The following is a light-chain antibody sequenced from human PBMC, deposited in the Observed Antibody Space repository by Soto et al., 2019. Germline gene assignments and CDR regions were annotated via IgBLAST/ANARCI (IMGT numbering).Light chain of an antibody. V-gene: IGKV1-39*01. CDR2: AAS. Sequence: QLTQSPSSLYASVGDRVTITCRASQTISTYLHWYQQKAGEAPKLQIYAASNLQGGVPLRLSGSGSGADFTLTRNSLQPEDVATYYCQQGYSTPWTFGQGTRVEIK. CDR3: QQGYSTPWT. CDR1: QTISTY. J-gene: IGKJ1*01.